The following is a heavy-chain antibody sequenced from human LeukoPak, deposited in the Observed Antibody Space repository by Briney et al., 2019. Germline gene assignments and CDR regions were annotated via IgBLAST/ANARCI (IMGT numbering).Heavy chain of an antibody. J-gene: IGHJ6*03. Sequence: GASVKVSCKASGYTFTSYAMNWVRQAPGQGLEWMGWINTNTGNPTYAQGFTGRFVFSLDTSVSTAYLQISSLKAEDTAVYYCAREVVLEWLLIRYYYYMDVWGKGTTVTVSS. D-gene: IGHD3-3*01. CDR2: INTNTGNP. CDR3: AREVVLEWLLIRYYYYMDV. CDR1: GYTFTSYA. V-gene: IGHV7-4-1*02.